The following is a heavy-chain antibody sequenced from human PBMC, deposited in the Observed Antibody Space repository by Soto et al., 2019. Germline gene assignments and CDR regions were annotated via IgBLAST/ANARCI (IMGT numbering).Heavy chain of an antibody. D-gene: IGHD6-13*01. CDR1: GGTLSRSA. J-gene: IGHJ4*02. V-gene: IGHV1-69*01. CDR3: GTGSSWTKVES. Sequence: QVQLVQSGAEVKKPGSSVKVSCKASGGTLSRSAISWVRQAPGQGLEWMGGIIPIFGPAIYAQKFRGRVSIIADESTRAGYMEMSSRRSEDTAVYYCGTGSSWTKVESWGQGTLVTVSS. CDR2: IIPIFGPA.